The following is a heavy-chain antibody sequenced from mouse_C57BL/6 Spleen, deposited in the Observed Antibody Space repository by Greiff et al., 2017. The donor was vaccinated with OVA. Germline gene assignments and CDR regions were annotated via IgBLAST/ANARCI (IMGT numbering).Heavy chain of an antibody. J-gene: IGHJ2*01. Sequence: VMLVESGPELVKPGASVKISCKASGYSFTSYYIHWVKQRPGQGLEWIGWIYPGSGNTKYNEKFKGKATLTADTSSSTAYMQLSSLTSEDSAVYYCARGYDSFDYWGQGTTLTVSS. D-gene: IGHD2-4*01. CDR3: ARGYDSFDY. CDR1: GYSFTSYY. CDR2: IYPGSGNT. V-gene: IGHV1-66*01.